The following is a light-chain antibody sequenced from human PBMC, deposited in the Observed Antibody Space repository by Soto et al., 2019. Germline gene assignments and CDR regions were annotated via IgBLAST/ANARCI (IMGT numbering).Light chain of an antibody. CDR3: QQYNNRPPLYT. V-gene: IGKV3-15*01. J-gene: IGKJ2*01. CDR2: GAS. CDR1: QSVITD. Sequence: IVMTQSPATLSVSPGERATLSCRASQSVITDLAWYQQRPGQAPRLLIYGASNRATGIPARFSGSGAGTEFTLTSSSLQSEDFGVYYCQQYNNRPPLYTFGPGTKLELK.